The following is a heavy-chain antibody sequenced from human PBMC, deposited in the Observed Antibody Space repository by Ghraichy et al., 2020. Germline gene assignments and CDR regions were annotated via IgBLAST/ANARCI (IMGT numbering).Heavy chain of an antibody. CDR2: INQDGSEK. J-gene: IGHJ4*02. CDR3: ANRKCTSIRCHASSHLCFAY. Sequence: GESLNISCVASGFTIGTNYMTWVRKAPGKGLEWVANINQDGSEKYYVDSVKGRFTIARDNPKNSLYLEMNSLRVEDTAVYYCANRKCTSIRCHASSHLCFAYWGQGVLVTVSS. V-gene: IGHV3-7*03. D-gene: IGHD2-2*01. CDR1: GFTIGTNY.